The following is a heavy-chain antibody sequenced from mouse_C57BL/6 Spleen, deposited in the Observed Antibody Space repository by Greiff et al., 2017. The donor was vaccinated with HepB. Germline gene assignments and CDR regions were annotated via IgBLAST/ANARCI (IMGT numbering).Heavy chain of an antibody. Sequence: VQLKQSGAELVRPGASVKLSCTASGFNIKDDYMHWVKQRPEQGLEWIGWIDPENGDTEYASKFQGKATITADTSSNTAYLQLSSLTSEDTAVYYCTTSPGSNWYFDVWGTGTTVTVSS. J-gene: IGHJ1*03. CDR2: IDPENGDT. CDR1: GFNIKDDY. CDR3: TTSPGSNWYFDV. D-gene: IGHD2-2*01. V-gene: IGHV14-4*01.